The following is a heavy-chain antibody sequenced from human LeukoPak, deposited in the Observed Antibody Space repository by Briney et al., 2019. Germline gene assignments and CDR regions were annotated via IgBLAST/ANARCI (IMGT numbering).Heavy chain of an antibody. CDR1: GFTFSSYA. D-gene: IGHD3-22*01. J-gene: IGHJ4*02. CDR2: ISYDGSNK. CDR3: TCDSSFTGTFDY. V-gene: IGHV3-30-3*01. Sequence: GGSLRLSCAASGFTFSSYAMHWVRQAPGKGLEWVAVISYDGSNKYYADSVKGRFTISRDNSKSTLYLQMNSLRAEDTAVYYCTCDSSFTGTFDYWGQGTPVSVSS.